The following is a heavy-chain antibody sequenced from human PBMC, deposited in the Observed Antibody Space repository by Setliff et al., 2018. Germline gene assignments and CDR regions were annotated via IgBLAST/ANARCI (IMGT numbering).Heavy chain of an antibody. CDR3: AREGVDTSSSTSYRYYMDV. V-gene: IGHV1-69*05. CDR1: GYTFSSYD. D-gene: IGHD6-6*01. CDR2: TIPLFGTT. Sequence: SVKASCKAPGYTFSSYDMGWMRQAPGQGLEWMGGTIPLFGTTDYAQKFHGRVTIMTDESTSTAYMELSRLTADDTAVHSCAREGVDTSSSTSYRYYMDVWGQGTTVTVSS. J-gene: IGHJ6*03.